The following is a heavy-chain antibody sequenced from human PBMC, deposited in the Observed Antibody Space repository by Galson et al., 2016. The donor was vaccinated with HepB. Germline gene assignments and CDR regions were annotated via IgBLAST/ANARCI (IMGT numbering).Heavy chain of an antibody. CDR1: GFTFTRCN. Sequence: SLRLSCATSGFTFTRCNMNWVRQAPGKGLEWVSSISSGSSYIYYADSVKGRFTISRDNAKKSLYLQMNSLRPEDTAVYYCARVREQQLLDAFDIWGQGTMVTVSS. D-gene: IGHD6-13*01. CDR3: ARVREQQLLDAFDI. J-gene: IGHJ3*02. V-gene: IGHV3-21*01. CDR2: ISSGSSYI.